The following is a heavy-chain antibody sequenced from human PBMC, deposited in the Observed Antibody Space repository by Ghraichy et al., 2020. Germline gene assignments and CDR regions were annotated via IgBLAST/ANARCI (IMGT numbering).Heavy chain of an antibody. V-gene: IGHV3-74*01. CDR2: IKSDGSST. J-gene: IGHJ4*02. Sequence: GGSLRLSCAASGFTFNAYWMHWVRQAPGKGLVWVSRIKSDGSSTTYTDSVKGRFTISRDNAKNTLYLQMNSLTAEDTAVYYCAREFCSGGRCFFGTGGSHFDGWGQGTLVTVSS. CDR3: AREFCSGGRCFFGTGGSHFDG. D-gene: IGHD2-15*01. CDR1: GFTFNAYW.